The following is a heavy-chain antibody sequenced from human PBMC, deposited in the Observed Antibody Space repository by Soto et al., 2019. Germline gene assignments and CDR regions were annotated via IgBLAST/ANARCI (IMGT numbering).Heavy chain of an antibody. CDR3: AGTTPHKWYYMDV. D-gene: IGHD1-7*01. CDR2: TYYRSRWYN. J-gene: IGHJ6*03. CDR1: GDSVSSNSAA. V-gene: IGHV6-1*01. Sequence: SQTLSLTCAISGDSVSSNSAAWNWISLSPSRGLEWLARTYYRSRWYNDYAVSVRSRITVNPDTSKNQFSLQLTSVTPEDTAVYYCAGTTPHKWYYMDVWGKGTTVTVSS.